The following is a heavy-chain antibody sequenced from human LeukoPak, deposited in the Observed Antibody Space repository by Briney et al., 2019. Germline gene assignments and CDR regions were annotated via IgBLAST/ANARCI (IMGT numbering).Heavy chain of an antibody. D-gene: IGHD2-2*01. J-gene: IGHJ4*02. CDR2: IYYSGST. V-gene: IGHV4-39*01. CDR1: GGSISSGDYY. CDR3: ARLSRSVDY. Sequence: PSQTLSLTCTVSGGSISSGDYYWGWIRQPPGKGLEWIGSIYYSGSTYYNPSLKSRVTISVDTSKNQFSLKLTSVTAADTAVYYCARLSRSVDYWGQGTLVTVSS.